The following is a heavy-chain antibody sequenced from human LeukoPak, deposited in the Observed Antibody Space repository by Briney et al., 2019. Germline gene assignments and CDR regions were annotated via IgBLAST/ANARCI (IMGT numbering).Heavy chain of an antibody. Sequence: SETLSLTCTVSGGSISSYYWSWIRQPPGKGLEWIGYIYYSGSTNYNPSLKSRVTISVDTSKNQFSQKLSSVTAADTAVYYCARVVFGSGYFDYWGQGTLVTVSS. V-gene: IGHV4-59*01. D-gene: IGHD3-10*01. CDR1: GGSISSYY. CDR2: IYYSGST. J-gene: IGHJ4*02. CDR3: ARVVFGSGYFDY.